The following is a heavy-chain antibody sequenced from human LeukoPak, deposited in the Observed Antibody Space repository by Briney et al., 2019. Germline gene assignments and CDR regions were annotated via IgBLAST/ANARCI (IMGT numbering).Heavy chain of an antibody. Sequence: SETLSLTCTVSGGSISSYYWSWIRQPPGKGLEWIGYTYYSGSTNYNPSLKSRVTISVDTSKNQFSLKLSSVTAADTAVYYCARVNVLRFLEWLPPFDYWGQGTLVTVSS. CDR3: ARVNVLRFLEWLPPFDY. CDR2: TYYSGST. J-gene: IGHJ4*02. CDR1: GGSISSYY. V-gene: IGHV4-59*01. D-gene: IGHD3-3*01.